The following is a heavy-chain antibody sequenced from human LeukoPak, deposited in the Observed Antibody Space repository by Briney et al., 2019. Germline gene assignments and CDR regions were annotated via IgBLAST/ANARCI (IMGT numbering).Heavy chain of an antibody. CDR1: GYTFTGYY. Sequence: GASVKVSCKASGYTFTGYYMHWVRPAPGQGLEWMGWINPNSGGTNYAQKFQGRVTMTRDTSISTAYMELSRLRSDDTAVYYCAREYASSSGWTYYFDYWGQGTLVTVSS. D-gene: IGHD6-19*01. J-gene: IGHJ4*02. V-gene: IGHV1-2*02. CDR3: AREYASSSGWTYYFDY. CDR2: INPNSGGT.